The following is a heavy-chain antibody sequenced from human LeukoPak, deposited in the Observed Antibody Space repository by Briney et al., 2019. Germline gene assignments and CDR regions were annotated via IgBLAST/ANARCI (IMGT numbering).Heavy chain of an antibody. Sequence: SETLSLTCTVSGGSISSYCWSWIRQPAGKGLEWIGRIYTSGSTNYNPSLKSRVTMSVDTSKNQFSLKLSSVTAADTAVYYCARGPDIVVVPAAGYYYGMDVWGQGTTVTVSS. CDR1: GGSISSYC. CDR2: IYTSGST. CDR3: ARGPDIVVVPAAGYYYGMDV. D-gene: IGHD2-2*01. J-gene: IGHJ6*02. V-gene: IGHV4-4*07.